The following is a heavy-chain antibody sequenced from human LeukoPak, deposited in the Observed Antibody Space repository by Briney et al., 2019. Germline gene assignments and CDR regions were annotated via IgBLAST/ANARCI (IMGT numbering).Heavy chain of an antibody. CDR3: ARGSKGPRLLY. CDR1: GGSISSGDYY. J-gene: IGHJ4*02. D-gene: IGHD6-6*01. CDR2: ISDSGSI. V-gene: IGHV4-39*07. Sequence: SETLSLTCTVSGGSISSGDYYWSWIRQPPGKGLEWIGEISDSGSINFSPSLKSRVTISVDTAKNQFSLKLNSVTAADTAVYYCARGSKGPRLLYWGQGTLVTVSS.